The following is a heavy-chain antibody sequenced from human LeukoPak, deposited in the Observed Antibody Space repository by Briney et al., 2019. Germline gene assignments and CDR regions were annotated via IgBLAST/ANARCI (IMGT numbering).Heavy chain of an antibody. J-gene: IGHJ4*02. V-gene: IGHV4-30-2*01. CDR1: GVSISSGGYY. CDR2: IYHSGST. Sequence: PSETLSLTCTVSGVSISSGGYYWSWIRQPPGKGLEWIGYIYHSGSTYYNPSLKSRVTISVDRSKNQFSLKLSSVTAADTAVYYCARTPYSSGWPFDYWGQGTLVTVSS. CDR3: ARTPYSSGWPFDY. D-gene: IGHD6-19*01.